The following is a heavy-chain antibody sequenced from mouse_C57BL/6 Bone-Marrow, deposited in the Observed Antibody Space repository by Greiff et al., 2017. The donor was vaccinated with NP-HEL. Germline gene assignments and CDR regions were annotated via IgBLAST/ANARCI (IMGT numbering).Heavy chain of an antibody. CDR2: INPNNGGT. D-gene: IGHD2-14*01. CDR1: GYTFTDYN. V-gene: IGHV1-18*01. Sequence: VQLQQSGPELVKPGASVKIPCKASGYTFTDYNMDWVKQSPGQSLEWIGDINPNNGGTIYNQKFKGKATLTVDKSSSTAYMELRSLPSEDSAVYYGARGVRGAMDYWGQGTSVTVSS. CDR3: ARGVRGAMDY. J-gene: IGHJ4*01.